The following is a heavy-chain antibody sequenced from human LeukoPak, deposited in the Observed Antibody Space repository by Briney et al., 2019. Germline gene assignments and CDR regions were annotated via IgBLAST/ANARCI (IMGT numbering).Heavy chain of an antibody. CDR2: ISSSSSYI. Sequence: PGGSLRLSCAASGFTFSSYSMNWVRQAPGKGLEWVSSISSSSSYIYYADSVKGRFTISRDNAKNSLYLQMNSLRAEDTAVYYCASISSPELGYWGQGTLVTVSS. V-gene: IGHV3-21*01. CDR3: ASISSPELGY. J-gene: IGHJ4*02. D-gene: IGHD1-26*01. CDR1: GFTFSSYS.